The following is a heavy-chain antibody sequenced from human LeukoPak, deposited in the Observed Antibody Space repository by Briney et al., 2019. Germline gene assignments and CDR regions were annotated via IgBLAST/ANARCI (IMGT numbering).Heavy chain of an antibody. Sequence: PGGSLRLSCAASGFTFSSYWMHWVRRAPGKGLVWVSRINSDGSSTSYADSVKGRFTISRDNAKNTLYLQMNSLGAEDTAVYYCARGKVDTAMAIDYWGQGTLVTVSS. V-gene: IGHV3-74*01. CDR1: GFTFSSYW. J-gene: IGHJ4*02. CDR3: ARGKVDTAMAIDY. D-gene: IGHD5-18*01. CDR2: INSDGSST.